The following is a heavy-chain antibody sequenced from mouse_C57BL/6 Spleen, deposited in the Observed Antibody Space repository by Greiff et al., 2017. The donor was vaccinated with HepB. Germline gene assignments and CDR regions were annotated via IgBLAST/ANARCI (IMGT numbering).Heavy chain of an antibody. Sequence: EVQLQQSGPELVKPGASVKISCKASGYSFTGYYMNWVKQSPEKSLEWIGEINPSTGGTTYNKKFKAKATLTVDKSSSTAYMQLKSLTSEDSAVYYCARSGSNYGFAYWGQGTLVTVSA. CDR3: ARSGSNYGFAY. V-gene: IGHV1-42*01. J-gene: IGHJ3*01. CDR1: GYSFTGYY. CDR2: INPSTGGT. D-gene: IGHD2-5*01.